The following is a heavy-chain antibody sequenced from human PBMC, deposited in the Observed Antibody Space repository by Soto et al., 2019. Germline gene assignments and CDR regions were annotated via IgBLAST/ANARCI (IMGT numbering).Heavy chain of an antibody. J-gene: IGHJ4*02. CDR2: INAGNGNT. CDR1: GYTFTSYA. V-gene: IGHV1-3*01. CDR3: ARSSGYYLIDY. Sequence: QVQLVQSGAEVKKPGASVKVSCKASGYTFTSYAMHWVRQAPGQRLEWMGWINAGNGNTKHSQKFQGRDTITRDTSASTAYMELSSVRSEDTAVYYCARSSGYYLIDYWGQGTLVTVSS. D-gene: IGHD3-22*01.